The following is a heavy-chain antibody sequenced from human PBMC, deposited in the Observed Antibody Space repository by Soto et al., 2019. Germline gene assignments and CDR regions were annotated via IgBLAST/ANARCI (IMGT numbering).Heavy chain of an antibody. CDR1: GGSISSYY. V-gene: IGHV4-59*01. CDR2: IYYSGST. J-gene: IGHJ6*02. CDR3: ARASGYCISTSCYPDYYGMDV. D-gene: IGHD2-2*03. Sequence: PSETLSLTCTVSGGSISSYYWSWIRQPPGKGLECIGYIYYSGSTNYNPSLKSRVTISVDTSKNQFSLKLSSVTAADTAVYYCARASGYCISTSCYPDYYGMDVWGQGTTVTVSS.